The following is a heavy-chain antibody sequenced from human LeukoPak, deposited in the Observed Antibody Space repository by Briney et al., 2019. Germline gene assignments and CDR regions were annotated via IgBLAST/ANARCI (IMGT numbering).Heavy chain of an antibody. CDR2: ISWNSGSI. V-gene: IGHV3-9*01. CDR3: AKDNGGELPAVYFDY. Sequence: GGSLRLSCAASGFIFDDYAMHWVRQAPGKGLEWVSGISWNSGSIGYADSVKGRFTISRDNAKNSLYLQMNSLRAEDTALYYCAKDNGGELPAVYFDYWGQGTLVTVSS. D-gene: IGHD1-26*01. J-gene: IGHJ4*02. CDR1: GFIFDDYA.